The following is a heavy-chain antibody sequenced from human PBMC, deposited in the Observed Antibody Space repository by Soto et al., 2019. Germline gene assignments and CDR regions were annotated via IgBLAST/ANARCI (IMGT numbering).Heavy chain of an antibody. CDR1: GLTFSSYS. V-gene: IGHV3-48*02. CDR3: ARDLRQHLAPGDY. D-gene: IGHD6-13*01. Sequence: GSLVLAGAASGLTFSSYSMNWVRQAPGKGLEWVSYISSSSSTIYYADSVKGRFTISRDNAKNSLYLQMNSLRDEDTAVYYCARDLRQHLAPGDYWGQGTLVTVYS. CDR2: ISSSSSTI. J-gene: IGHJ4*02.